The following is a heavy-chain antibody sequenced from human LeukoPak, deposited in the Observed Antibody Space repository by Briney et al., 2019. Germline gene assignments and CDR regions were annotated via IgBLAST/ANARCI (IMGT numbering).Heavy chain of an antibody. D-gene: IGHD2-15*01. CDR2: ISWNSGSI. J-gene: IGHJ2*01. CDR3: AKGHCSGGSCYSLMSGWYFDL. V-gene: IGHV3-9*01. Sequence: PGGSLRLSCAASGFTFDDYAMHWVRQAPGKGLEWVSGISWNSGSIGYADSVKGRFTISRDNAKNSLYLQMNSLRAEDTALYYCAKGHCSGGSCYSLMSGWYFDLWGRGTLVTVSS. CDR1: GFTFDDYA.